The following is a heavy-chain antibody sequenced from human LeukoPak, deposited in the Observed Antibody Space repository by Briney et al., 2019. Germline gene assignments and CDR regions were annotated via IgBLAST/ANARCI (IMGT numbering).Heavy chain of an antibody. Sequence: KPSETLSLTCTVSGGSISSYCWSWIRQPPGKGLEWIGYIYYSGSTNYNPSLKSRVTISVDTSKNQFSLKLSSVTAADTAVYYCARETTIYSYVDYWGQGTLVTVSS. CDR3: ARETTIYSYVDY. CDR2: IYYSGST. V-gene: IGHV4-59*01. CDR1: GGSISSYC. D-gene: IGHD5-18*01. J-gene: IGHJ4*02.